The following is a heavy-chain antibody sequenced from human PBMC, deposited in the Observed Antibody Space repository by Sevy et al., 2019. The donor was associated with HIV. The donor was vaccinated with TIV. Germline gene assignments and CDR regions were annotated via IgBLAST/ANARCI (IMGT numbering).Heavy chain of an antibody. J-gene: IGHJ4*02. CDR1: GFTFSRYS. D-gene: IGHD1-26*01. V-gene: IGHV3-48*02. CDR3: ARDVALLPAPPGQPPPDFEY. CDR2: ISSSSSTI. Sequence: GGSLRLSCAASGFTFSRYSMNWVRQAPGKGLEWVSYISSSSSTIYYADSVKGRFTISRDNAKNSLYLQMNSLRDEDTAVYYCARDVALLPAPPGQPPPDFEYWGQGTLVTVSS.